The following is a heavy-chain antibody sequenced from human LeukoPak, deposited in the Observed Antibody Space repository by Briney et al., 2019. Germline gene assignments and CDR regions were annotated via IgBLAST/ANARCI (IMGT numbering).Heavy chain of an antibody. J-gene: IGHJ6*04. D-gene: IGHD3-10*01. Sequence: SETLSLTCAVYGGSFSDYYWSWIRQPPGKGLEWVGEINHGGSSNYNPSLKSRVTISLDASKNQFPLKLTSVTAADTAVYYCARGLLAFYGSGSSYNDYGMDVWGKGTTVTVSS. V-gene: IGHV4-34*01. CDR1: GGSFSDYY. CDR2: INHGGSS. CDR3: ARGLLAFYGSGSSYNDYGMDV.